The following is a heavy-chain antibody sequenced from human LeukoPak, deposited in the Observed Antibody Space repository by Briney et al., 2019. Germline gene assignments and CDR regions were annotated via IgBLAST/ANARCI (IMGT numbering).Heavy chain of an antibody. CDR1: GGSFSGYY. CDR2: INHSGST. D-gene: IGHD2-15*01. CDR3: ARGYCSGGSCYLSS. J-gene: IGHJ5*02. Sequence: ETLSPTCAVYGGSFSGYYWSWIRQPPGKGLGWIVEINHSGSTNYNPSLKGRVTISVTTSKNQFSQKLSSVTAAHQAVYYCARGYCSGGSCYLSSWGQGTLVTVSS. V-gene: IGHV4-34*01.